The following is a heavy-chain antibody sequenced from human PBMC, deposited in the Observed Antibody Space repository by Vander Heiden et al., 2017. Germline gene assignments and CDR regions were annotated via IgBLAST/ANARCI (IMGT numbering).Heavy chain of an antibody. CDR2: VDTAVDT. D-gene: IGHD7-27*01. V-gene: IGHV3-13*01. CDR1: GFSFSNYD. J-gene: IGHJ5*02. CDR3: ARVRWGSYES. Sequence: EVQLVESGGGLVQPGGSLRLSCAASGFSFSNYDMHWVRQVTGKGLEWVSAVDTAVDTFYPASVKGRFTISREDATNSLYLQMNSLRAGDTAVYYCARVRWGSYESWGQGTLVTVSS.